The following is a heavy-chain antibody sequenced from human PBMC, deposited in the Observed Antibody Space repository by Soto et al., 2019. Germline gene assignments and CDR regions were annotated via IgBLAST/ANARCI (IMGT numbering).Heavy chain of an antibody. V-gene: IGHV1-69*13. Sequence: GASVKVSCKASGGTFSSYAISWVRQAPGQGLEWMGGIVPILGTANYAQKFQGRVTITADESTSTAYMELSSLRSEDTAVYYCARGSGWTPNFWGQGTLVTVSS. CDR3: ARGSGWTPNF. CDR2: IVPILGTA. CDR1: GGTFSSYA. J-gene: IGHJ4*02. D-gene: IGHD3-22*01.